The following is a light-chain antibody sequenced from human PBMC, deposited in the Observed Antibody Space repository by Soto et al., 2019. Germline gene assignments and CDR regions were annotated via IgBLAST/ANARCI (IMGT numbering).Light chain of an antibody. CDR1: QSVSSN. V-gene: IGKV3-15*01. Sequence: EIVMTQSPVTLSVSPGERATFSCRASQSVSSNLAWYQQKPGQTPRLLIYGASTRATGIPARFSGSGSGTEFTLTISRLQSEDFAIYYCQQYNNWPRTFGPGTTLEIK. J-gene: IGKJ2*01. CDR3: QQYNNWPRT. CDR2: GAS.